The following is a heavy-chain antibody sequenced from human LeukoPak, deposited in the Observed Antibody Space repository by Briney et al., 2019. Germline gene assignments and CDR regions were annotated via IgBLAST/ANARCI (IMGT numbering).Heavy chain of an antibody. J-gene: IGHJ4*02. CDR3: ARGAGVLLWFGRKDYFDY. CDR1: GGSFSGYY. CDR2: INHSGST. Sequence: PSETLSLTCAVYGGSFSGYYWSWIRQPPGKGLEWIGEINHSGSTNYNPSLKSRVTISVGTSKNQFSLKLSSVTAADTAVYYCARGAGVLLWFGRKDYFDYWGQGTLVTVSS. D-gene: IGHD3-10*01. V-gene: IGHV4-34*01.